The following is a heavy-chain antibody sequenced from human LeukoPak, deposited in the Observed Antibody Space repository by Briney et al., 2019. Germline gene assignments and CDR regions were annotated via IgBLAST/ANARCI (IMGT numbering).Heavy chain of an antibody. Sequence: SETLSLTCTVSGGSISSYYWSWIRRPPGKGLEWIGYIYYSGSTNYNPSLKSRVTISVDTSKNQFSLKLSSVTAADTAVYYCASIPTHYYDSSGAFDIWGQGTMVTVSS. CDR2: IYYSGST. CDR3: ASIPTHYYDSSGAFDI. D-gene: IGHD3-22*01. V-gene: IGHV4-59*08. CDR1: GGSISSYY. J-gene: IGHJ3*02.